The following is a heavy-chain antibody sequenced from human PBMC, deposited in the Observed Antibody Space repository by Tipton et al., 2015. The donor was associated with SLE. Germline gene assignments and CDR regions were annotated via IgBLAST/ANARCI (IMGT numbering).Heavy chain of an antibody. D-gene: IGHD3-22*01. J-gene: IGHJ3*02. CDR2: IYHTGST. CDR3: AREALRDYDSSGYPDAFDI. V-gene: IGHV4-30-2*01. Sequence: TLSLTCAVSGGSISSGGYSWSWIRQPPGKGLEWIGYIYHTGSTYYNPSLKSRVTISVDRSKNQFSLKLSSVTAADTAVYYCAREALRDYDSSGYPDAFDIWGQGTMVTVSS. CDR1: GGSISSGGYS.